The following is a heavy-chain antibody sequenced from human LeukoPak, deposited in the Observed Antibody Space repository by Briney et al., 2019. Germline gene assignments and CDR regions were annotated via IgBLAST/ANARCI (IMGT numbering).Heavy chain of an antibody. D-gene: IGHD6-19*01. CDR2: IVRSGGTI. J-gene: IGHJ4*02. Sequence: GGSLRLSCAAYGFEFSSYSMSWVRQAPGKGLEWVSVIVRSGGTIYDADFVKGRFTISRDNSKNILYLQMNNLRVDDTAIYYCAKDAQSIGSYFDSWGQGTLVTVS. CDR3: AKDAQSIGSYFDS. CDR1: GFEFSSYS. V-gene: IGHV3-23*01.